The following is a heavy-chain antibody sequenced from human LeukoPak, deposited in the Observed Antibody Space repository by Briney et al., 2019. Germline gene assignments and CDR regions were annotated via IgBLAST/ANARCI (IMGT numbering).Heavy chain of an antibody. CDR3: ARLLGSDDYVWGTYYFDY. D-gene: IGHD3-16*01. Sequence: GESLRISCKGSGYSFTSYWIGWVRQMPGKGLEWMGIIYPGDSDTRYSPSFQGQVTISADKSISTAYLQWSSLKASDTAMYYCARLLGSDDYVWGTYYFDYWGQGTLVTVSS. CDR1: GYSFTSYW. CDR2: IYPGDSDT. V-gene: IGHV5-51*01. J-gene: IGHJ4*02.